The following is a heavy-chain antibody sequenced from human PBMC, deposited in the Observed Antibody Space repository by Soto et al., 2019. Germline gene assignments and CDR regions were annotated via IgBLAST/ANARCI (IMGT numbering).Heavy chain of an antibody. CDR2: INPSGGST. Sequence: GASVKVSCKASGYTFTRYSISWVRQAPGQGLGWMGIINPSGGSTNYAQKFQGRVTMTRDTSTSTVYMELSSLRSEDTAVYYCARNLEQQLPKDYYYYGMDVWGQGTPVTVSS. J-gene: IGHJ6*02. D-gene: IGHD6-13*01. CDR1: GYTFTRYS. CDR3: ARNLEQQLPKDYYYYGMDV. V-gene: IGHV1-46*03.